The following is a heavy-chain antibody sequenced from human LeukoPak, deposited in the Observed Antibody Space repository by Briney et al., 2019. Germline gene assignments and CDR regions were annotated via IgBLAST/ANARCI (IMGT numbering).Heavy chain of an antibody. J-gene: IGHJ4*02. CDR3: ARDDNWGFDY. CDR1: GFAFSDYS. Sequence: GGSLRLSCAASGFAFSDYSMNWVRQAPGKGLEWIANTRGSGSGIGSGSYYAGAVKGRFTISRDNAKNSLYLQMNSLRAEDTAFYFCARDDNWGFDYWGQGALVTVSS. D-gene: IGHD7-27*01. V-gene: IGHV3-21*05. CDR2: TRGSGSGI.